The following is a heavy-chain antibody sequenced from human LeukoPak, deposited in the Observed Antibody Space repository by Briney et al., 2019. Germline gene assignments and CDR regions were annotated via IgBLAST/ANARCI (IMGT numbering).Heavy chain of an antibody. CDR1: GGSISSSSYY. V-gene: IGHV4-39*07. CDR2: IYYSGST. D-gene: IGHD3-3*01. CDR3: ARGVSGRKRVLLDY. J-gene: IGHJ4*02. Sequence: NASETLSLTCTVSGGSISSSSYYWGWIRQPPGKGLEWIGSIYYSGSTYYNPSLKSRVTISVDTSKNQFSLKLSSVTAADTAVYYCARGVSGRKRVLLDYWGQGTLVTVSS.